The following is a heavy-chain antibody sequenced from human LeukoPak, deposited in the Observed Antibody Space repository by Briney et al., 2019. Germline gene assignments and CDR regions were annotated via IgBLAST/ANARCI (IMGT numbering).Heavy chain of an antibody. V-gene: IGHV3-30*18. J-gene: IGHJ4*02. CDR3: AKIISSYEFDY. CDR2: ISYDGSNK. Sequence: GGSLRLSCAASGFTFSSYGMHWVRQAPGKGLEWVAVISYDGSNKYYADSVKGRFTISRDNSKNTLYLQMNGLRAEDTAVYYCAKIISSYEFDYWGQGTLVTVSS. D-gene: IGHD5-12*01. CDR1: GFTFSSYG.